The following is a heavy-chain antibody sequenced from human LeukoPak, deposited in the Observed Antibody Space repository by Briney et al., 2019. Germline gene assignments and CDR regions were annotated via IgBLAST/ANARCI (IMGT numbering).Heavy chain of an antibody. V-gene: IGHV3-30-3*01. D-gene: IGHD4-11*01. CDR1: GFTFSIYA. CDR2: ISYDGSNK. J-gene: IGHJ6*02. CDR3: ARDWSSKYPYYYGMDV. Sequence: GRSLRLSCAASGFTFSIYAMRWVRQAPGKGLEWVAVISYDGSNKYFADSAKGRFTISRDNSKNTLYLQLNSLRAEDTAVYYCARDWSSKYPYYYGMDVWGQGTTVTVSS.